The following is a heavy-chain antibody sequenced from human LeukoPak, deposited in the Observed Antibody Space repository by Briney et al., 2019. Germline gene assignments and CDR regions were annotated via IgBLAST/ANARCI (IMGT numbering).Heavy chain of an antibody. J-gene: IGHJ6*03. Sequence: SETLSLTCTVSGGSISSSNWWSWVRQPPGKGLEWIGEIYHSGSTQYNPSLKSRVTIPIDKSKNDVSLKLHSVTAADTAVYYCARRWYYYYMDVWGKGTTVTVSS. D-gene: IGHD2-15*01. CDR3: ARRWYYYYMDV. CDR1: GGSISSSNW. CDR2: IYHSGST. V-gene: IGHV4-4*02.